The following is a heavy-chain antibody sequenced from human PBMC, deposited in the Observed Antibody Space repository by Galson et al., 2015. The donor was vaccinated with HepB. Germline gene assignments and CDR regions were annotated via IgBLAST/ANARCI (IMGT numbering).Heavy chain of an antibody. J-gene: IGHJ4*02. CDR3: ARGESGSSYSYDY. D-gene: IGHD3-3*01. CDR2: IYSGGST. Sequence: SLRLSCAASGFIVSSTYVTWVRQAPGKGLEWVSVIYSGGSTYYADSVKGRFTISRDNSKNTLYLQVNGLRAEDTAVYYCARGESGSSYSYDYWGQGTLVTVSS. V-gene: IGHV3-53*01. CDR1: GFIVSSTY.